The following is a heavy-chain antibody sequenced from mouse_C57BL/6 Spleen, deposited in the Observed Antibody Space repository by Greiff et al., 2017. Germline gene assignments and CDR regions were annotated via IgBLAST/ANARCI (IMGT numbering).Heavy chain of an antibody. J-gene: IGHJ1*03. CDR3: ARNDGYYGYFDV. Sequence: VQLQQSGPELVKPGASVKISCKASGYAFSSSWMNWVKQRPGQGLEWIGRIYPGDGDTNYNGKFKGKATLTADKSSSTAYMQLSSLTSEDSAVYFCARNDGYYGYFDVWGTGTTVTVSS. V-gene: IGHV1-82*01. CDR2: IYPGDGDT. CDR1: GYAFSSSW. D-gene: IGHD2-3*01.